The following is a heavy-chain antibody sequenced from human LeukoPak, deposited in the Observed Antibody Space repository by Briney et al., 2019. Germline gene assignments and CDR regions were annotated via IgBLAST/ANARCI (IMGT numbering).Heavy chain of an antibody. CDR1: GGSISSYY. J-gene: IGHJ4*02. CDR2: IYYSGST. CDR3: ASDYPRIAAAADY. V-gene: IGHV4-59*01. Sequence: SETLSLTGTVSGGSISSYYWSWIRQPPGKGLEGIGYIYYSGSTNDNPSLKSRVTISVNTSKNPFSLKLSSVTAADPAVYYCASDYPRIAAAADYWGQGTLVTVSS. D-gene: IGHD6-13*01.